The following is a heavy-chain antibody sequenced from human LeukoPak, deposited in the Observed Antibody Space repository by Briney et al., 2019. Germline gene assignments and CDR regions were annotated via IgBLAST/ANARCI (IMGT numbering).Heavy chain of an antibody. CDR1: GFTFSSYA. D-gene: IGHD5-24*01. CDR2: ISGNGDST. Sequence: GGSLRLSCAASGFTFSSYAMSWVRQAPGKGLEWVSAISGNGDSTYYADSVKGRFTISRDNSKNTLFLQMNSLSAEDTAIYYCAKRQKYGDGRLDYWGQGTLVTVSS. V-gene: IGHV3-23*01. CDR3: AKRQKYGDGRLDY. J-gene: IGHJ4*02.